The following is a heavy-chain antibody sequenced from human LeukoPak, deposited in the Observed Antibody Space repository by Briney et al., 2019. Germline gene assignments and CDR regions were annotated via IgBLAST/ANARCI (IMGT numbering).Heavy chain of an antibody. J-gene: IGHJ6*03. CDR2: IYSSGST. Sequence: SETLSLTCTVSSDSFSSYFWSWIRQPPGKGLEWIGYIYSSGSTGFNPSLKSRVTISVDTSKTQISLKLSSVTSADTAVYYCARETSQKGAHYMDVWGKGTTVTISS. CDR3: ARETSQKGAHYMDV. V-gene: IGHV4-59*01. CDR1: SDSFSSYF. D-gene: IGHD3-16*01.